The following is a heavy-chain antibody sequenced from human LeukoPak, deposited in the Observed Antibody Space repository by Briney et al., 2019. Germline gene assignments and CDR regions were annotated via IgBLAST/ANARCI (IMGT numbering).Heavy chain of an antibody. CDR1: GFTFDDYA. V-gene: IGHV3-9*01. CDR2: ISWNSGDI. D-gene: IGHD6-19*01. CDR3: AKAEGYSSGWYPG. Sequence: GGSLRLSCAASGFTFDDYAMHWVRQAPGKGLEWVSGISWNSGDIGYADSVKGRFTISRDNAKSSLYLQMNSLRAEDTALYYCAKAEGYSSGWYPGWGQGTLVTVSS. J-gene: IGHJ4*02.